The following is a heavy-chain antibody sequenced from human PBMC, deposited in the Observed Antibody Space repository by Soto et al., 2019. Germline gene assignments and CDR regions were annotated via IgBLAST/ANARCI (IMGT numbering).Heavy chain of an antibody. V-gene: IGHV1-2*04. J-gene: IGHJ6*02. CDR1: GYTFTGYY. CDR2: INPNSGGT. D-gene: IGHD1-26*01. CDR3: ARGLYSGSYSYYYYGMDV. Sequence: ASVKVSCKASGYTFTGYYMHWVRQAPGQGLEWMGWINPNSGGTNYAQKFQGWVTMTRDTSISTAYMELSRLRSDDTAVYYCARGLYSGSYSYYYYGMDVWGQGTTVTVSS.